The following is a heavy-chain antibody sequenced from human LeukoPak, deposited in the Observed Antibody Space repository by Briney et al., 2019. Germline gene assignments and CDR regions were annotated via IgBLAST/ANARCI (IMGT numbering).Heavy chain of an antibody. V-gene: IGHV1-24*01. J-gene: IGHJ4*02. D-gene: IGHD3-16*01. Sequence: ASVKVSCKVSGYTLTELSMHWLRQAPGKGLEGMGGFDPEDGETIYAQKFQGRVTMTEDTSTDTAYMELSGLRSEDTAVYYCATSPTFGGVRGFDYWGQGTLVTVSS. CDR3: ATSPTFGGVRGFDY. CDR1: GYTLTELS. CDR2: FDPEDGET.